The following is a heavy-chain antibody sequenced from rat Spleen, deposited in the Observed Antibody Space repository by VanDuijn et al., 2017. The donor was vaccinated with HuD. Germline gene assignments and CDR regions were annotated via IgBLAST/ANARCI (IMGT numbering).Heavy chain of an antibody. CDR3: ARQEDYGGYSRDYFGY. D-gene: IGHD1-11*01. V-gene: IGHV5S13*01. J-gene: IGHJ2*01. CDR2: ISNSGTDT. CDR1: GFTFSNYG. Sequence: EVQLVESGGGLVQPGRSLKLSCAASGFTFSNYGMAWVRQAPTKGLEWVATISNSGTDTYCRDSVKGRFTISRDNAKNTQYLQISSLRSEDTATYYCARQEDYGGYSRDYFGYWGQGVVVTVSS.